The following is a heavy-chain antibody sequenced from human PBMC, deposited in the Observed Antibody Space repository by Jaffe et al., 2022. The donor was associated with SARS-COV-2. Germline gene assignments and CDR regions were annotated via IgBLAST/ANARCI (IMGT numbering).Heavy chain of an antibody. CDR2: IRGSGGST. CDR3: AKDPYDSNGYWFDP. CDR1: GFTFSSYA. V-gene: IGHV3-23*01. J-gene: IGHJ5*02. D-gene: IGHD3-22*01. Sequence: EVQLLESGGGLVQPGGSLRLSCAASGFTFSSYAMSWVRQAPGKGLEWVSVIRGSGGSTYYADSVQGRFTISRDNSKSTLYLQMNSLRAEDTALYFCAKDPYDSNGYWFDPWGQGTLVTVSS.